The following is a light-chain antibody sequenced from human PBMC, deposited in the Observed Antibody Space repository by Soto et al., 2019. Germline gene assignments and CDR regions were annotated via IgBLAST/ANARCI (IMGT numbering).Light chain of an antibody. CDR1: QSLRYSDGKTY. CDR2: EAS. V-gene: IGKV2D-29*01. J-gene: IGKJ4*01. Sequence: IVMTQTPLSLAVIPGQPASISCKSSQSLRYSDGKTYLFWYLQKPGQPPHLLIYEASNRFSGVPDRFSGSRSGTDFTLKLSRVEPEDVGVYYCMQSLQVPLTFGGGTKVEIK. CDR3: MQSLQVPLT.